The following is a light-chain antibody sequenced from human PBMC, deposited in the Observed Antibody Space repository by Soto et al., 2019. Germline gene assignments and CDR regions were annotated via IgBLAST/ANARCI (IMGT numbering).Light chain of an antibody. V-gene: IGKV1-39*01. CDR3: QQSYSTPPFT. Sequence: IQLTQSPSSLSASVGDRVTITCRASQGISSYLAWYQQKPGKAPKLLIYDASTLESGVPSRFSGSGSGTDFTLTISSLQPEDSATYYCQQSYSTPPFTFGPGTRVDI. J-gene: IGKJ3*01. CDR1: QGISSY. CDR2: DAS.